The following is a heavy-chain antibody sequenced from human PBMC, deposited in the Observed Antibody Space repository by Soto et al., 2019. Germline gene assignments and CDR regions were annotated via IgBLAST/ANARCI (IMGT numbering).Heavy chain of an antibody. CDR2: ISPIFGIT. V-gene: IGHV1-69*01. J-gene: IGHJ1*01. CDR1: GGTFSGYA. Sequence: QAQLMQSGAEVKEPGSSVKVSCKASGGTFSGYAISWVRQAPVQGLEWLGGISPIFGITNYAQKFQNRLTIAADESSATVYMDLRSLTSEDSAIYYCARDPRSITGTTSSEDFQHWGQGTLVSVS. D-gene: IGHD1-1*01. CDR3: ARDPRSITGTTSSEDFQH.